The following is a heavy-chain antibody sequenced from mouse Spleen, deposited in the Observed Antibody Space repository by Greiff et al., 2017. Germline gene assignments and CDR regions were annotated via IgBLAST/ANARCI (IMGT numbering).Heavy chain of an antibody. D-gene: IGHD2-4*01. Sequence: QVQLQQPGTELVKPGASVKLSCKASGYTFTSYWMHWVKQRPGQGLEWIGNINPSNGGTNYNEKFKSKATLTVDKSSSTAYMQLSSLTSEDSAVYFCARLGGIDYDGTGFAYWGQGTLVTVSA. J-gene: IGHJ3*01. V-gene: IGHV1-53*01. CDR1: GYTFTSYW. CDR3: ARLGGIDYDGTGFAY. CDR2: INPSNGGT.